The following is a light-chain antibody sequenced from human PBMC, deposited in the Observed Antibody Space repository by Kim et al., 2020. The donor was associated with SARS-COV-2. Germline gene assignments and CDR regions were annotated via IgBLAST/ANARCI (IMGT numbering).Light chain of an antibody. CDR2: EVN. CDR1: SSDVGGYNY. Sequence: GQSVTISCTGTSSDVGGYNYVSGYRQHPGKAPKLMIYEVNKRPSGVPDRFSGSKSGNTASLTVSGLQAEDEADYYCSSYAGSNNYVFGTGTKVTVL. J-gene: IGLJ1*01. V-gene: IGLV2-8*01. CDR3: SSYAGSNNYV.